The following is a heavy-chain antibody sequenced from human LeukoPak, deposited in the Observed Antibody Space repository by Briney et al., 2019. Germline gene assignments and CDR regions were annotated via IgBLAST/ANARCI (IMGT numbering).Heavy chain of an antibody. J-gene: IGHJ6*02. D-gene: IGHD2-15*01. Sequence: KAGGFLRLSCAASGFTFSSYSMNWVRQAPGQGLEWVSSISSSGSFISYPDSVKGRFTISRDNAKNALFLQMNSLRAEDTAVYYCARVGCRGGSCSSRGDYYYGMDVWGQGTTVTVSS. CDR2: ISSSGSFI. CDR3: ARVGCRGGSCSSRGDYYYGMDV. V-gene: IGHV3-21*01. CDR1: GFTFSSYS.